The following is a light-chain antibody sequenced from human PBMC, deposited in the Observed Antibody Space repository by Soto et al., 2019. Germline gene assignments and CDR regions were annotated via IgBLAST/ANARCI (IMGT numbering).Light chain of an antibody. V-gene: IGLV4-69*01. CDR3: QTWGTAMVV. J-gene: IGLJ2*01. CDR2: LNPDGTH. CDR1: TRHRSYA. Sequence: QLVLTQSPSASASLGASVKLTCTLSTRHRSYAIAWHQHQPEKGPRFLMTLNPDGTHRKGDGIPDRFSGSRSGAERYLTISSLQSDDEADYYCQTWGTAMVVFGGGTKLTV.